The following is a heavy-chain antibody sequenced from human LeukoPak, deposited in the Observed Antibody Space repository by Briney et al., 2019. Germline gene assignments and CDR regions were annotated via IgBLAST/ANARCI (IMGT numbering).Heavy chain of an antibody. D-gene: IGHD3/OR15-3a*01. Sequence: SETLSLTCTVSGGSISSGSYYWSWIRQPAGKGLEWIGRIYTSGSTNYNPSLKSRVTISVDTSKNQFSLKLSSVTAADTAVYYCPREWTAGLLIWFDRRGQGTLVADSS. CDR1: GGSISSGSYY. CDR2: IYTSGST. CDR3: PREWTAGLLIWFDR. J-gene: IGHJ5*02. V-gene: IGHV4-61*02.